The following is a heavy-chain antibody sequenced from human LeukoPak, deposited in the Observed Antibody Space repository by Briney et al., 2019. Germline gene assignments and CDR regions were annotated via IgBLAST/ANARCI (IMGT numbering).Heavy chain of an antibody. Sequence: ASVKVSCKVSGYTLTELSMHWVRQAHGKGLEWMGGFDPEDGETIYAQKFQGRVTMTEDTSTDTAYMELSSLRSEDTAVYYCATERNLNDCSSTSCYILHYFDYWGQGTLVTVSS. V-gene: IGHV1-24*01. CDR3: ATERNLNDCSSTSCYILHYFDY. J-gene: IGHJ4*02. D-gene: IGHD2-2*02. CDR2: FDPEDGET. CDR1: GYTLTELS.